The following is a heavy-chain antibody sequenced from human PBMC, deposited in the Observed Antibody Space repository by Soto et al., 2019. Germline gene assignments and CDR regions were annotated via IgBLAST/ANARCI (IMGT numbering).Heavy chain of an antibody. V-gene: IGHV1-8*01. CDR1: GYTFSSYE. CDR2: MNPNSGNT. J-gene: IGHJ5*02. Sequence: QVHLVQSGAEVRKPGASVKVSCKASGYTFSSYEINWVRQATGQGLEWMGWMNPNSGNTAYAQRFQGRVTMTRNTSISTAHMELSSLRSEDTVMDYCARDRRRGFDPWGQGTAVNVSS. CDR3: ARDRRRGFDP.